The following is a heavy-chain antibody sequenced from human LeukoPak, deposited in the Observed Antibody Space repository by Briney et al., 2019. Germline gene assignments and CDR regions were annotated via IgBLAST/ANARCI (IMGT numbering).Heavy chain of an antibody. Sequence: PGGSLRLSCAASGFTFSSYAMIWVRQAPGEGLEWVSLISDSGSSTYYPDSVKGRFTISRDNSKNTVYLQMNSLRAEDTAVYYCAKGVSGYGSGRPFDYWGQGTLVTVSS. V-gene: IGHV3-23*01. D-gene: IGHD3-10*01. CDR2: ISDSGSST. CDR3: AKGVSGYGSGRPFDY. CDR1: GFTFSSYA. J-gene: IGHJ4*02.